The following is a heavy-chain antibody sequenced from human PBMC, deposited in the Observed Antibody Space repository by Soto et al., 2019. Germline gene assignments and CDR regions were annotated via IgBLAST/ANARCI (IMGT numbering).Heavy chain of an antibody. Sequence: QVQLVESGGGVVQPGRSLRLSCAASGFTFSSYGMHWVRQAPGKGLEWVAVIWYDGSNKYYADSVKGRFTISRDNSKTTLYLQMNSLRAEDTAVYYCARDTRGPLWFGELDDDYWGQGTLVTVSS. J-gene: IGHJ4*02. CDR2: IWYDGSNK. CDR1: GFTFSSYG. D-gene: IGHD3-10*01. V-gene: IGHV3-33*01. CDR3: ARDTRGPLWFGELDDDY.